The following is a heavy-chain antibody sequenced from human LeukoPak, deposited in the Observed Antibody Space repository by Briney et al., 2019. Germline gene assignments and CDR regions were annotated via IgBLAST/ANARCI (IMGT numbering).Heavy chain of an antibody. Sequence: GGSLRLSCAASGFTFSSYGMHWVRQAQGKGLEWVAVISYDGRNKYYADSVKGRFTISRDNSHHTLYLQMNRLRAEDTAVYYCARDGQRYCSSTSCSHHDYWGQGTLVTVSS. V-gene: IGHV3-30*03. CDR2: ISYDGRNK. CDR1: GFTFSSYG. D-gene: IGHD2-2*01. J-gene: IGHJ4*02. CDR3: ARDGQRYCSSTSCSHHDY.